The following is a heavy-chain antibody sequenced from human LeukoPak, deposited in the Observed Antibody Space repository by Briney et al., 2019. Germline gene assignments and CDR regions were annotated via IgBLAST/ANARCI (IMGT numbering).Heavy chain of an antibody. Sequence: SETLSLTCTVSGYSISSGYYWGWIRQPPGKGLEWIGSIYHSGSTYYNPSLKSRVTISVDTSKNHFSLKLSSVTAADTAVYYCARVRGYFDCPDPWGQGTLVTVSS. D-gene: IGHD3-9*01. CDR3: ARVRGYFDCPDP. J-gene: IGHJ5*02. CDR1: GYSISSGYY. V-gene: IGHV4-38-2*02. CDR2: IYHSGST.